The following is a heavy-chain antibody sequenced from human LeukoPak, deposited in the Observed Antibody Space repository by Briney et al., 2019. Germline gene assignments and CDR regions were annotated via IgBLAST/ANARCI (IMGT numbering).Heavy chain of an antibody. D-gene: IGHD3-10*01. CDR2: IYYSGST. J-gene: IGHJ6*02. Sequence: SETLSLTCTVSGGSISSYYWSWIRQPPGKGLEWIGYIYYSGSTNYNPSLKSRVTISVDTSKNQFSLKLSSVTAADTAVYYCASDGGEDRYYYYGMDVWGQGTTVTVSS. V-gene: IGHV4-59*01. CDR1: GGSISSYY. CDR3: ASDGGEDRYYYYGMDV.